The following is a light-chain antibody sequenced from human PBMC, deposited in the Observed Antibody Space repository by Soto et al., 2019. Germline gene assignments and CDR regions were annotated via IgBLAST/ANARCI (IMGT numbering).Light chain of an antibody. CDR2: GAS. J-gene: IGKJ1*01. CDR1: QSIRSNY. CDR3: QQYGSSPRT. V-gene: IGKV3-20*01. Sequence: IVLTQSPGTLSLSPGERATLSCRASQSIRSNYVAWYQQKPGQGPRLLIYGASSRATGIPGRFSGSGSGTDFTLIISRLEPEDFAMYYCQQYGSSPRTFGQGTKVDIK.